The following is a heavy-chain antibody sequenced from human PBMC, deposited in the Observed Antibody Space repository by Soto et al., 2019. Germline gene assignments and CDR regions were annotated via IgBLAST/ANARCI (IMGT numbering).Heavy chain of an antibody. J-gene: IGHJ4*02. CDR3: TTVPPWDVVVVAATAYYFDY. D-gene: IGHD2-15*01. CDR2: IKSKTDGGTT. CDR1: GFTFSNAW. V-gene: IGHV3-15*01. Sequence: EVQLVESGGGLVKPGGSLRLSCAASGFTFSNAWMSWVRQAPGKGLEWVGRIKSKTDGGTTDYAAPVKGRFTISRDDSKNTRYLQMNSLKTEDTAVYYCTTVPPWDVVVVAATAYYFDYWGQGTLVTVSS.